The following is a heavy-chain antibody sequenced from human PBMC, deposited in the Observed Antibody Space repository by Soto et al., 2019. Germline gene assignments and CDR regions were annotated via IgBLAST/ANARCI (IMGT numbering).Heavy chain of an antibody. Sequence: EVQLLESGGGSVQPGGSLRLSCAASGFTFSSHAMNWVRQAPGKGLEWVSTISGMSDSTYYADSVKGRFTISRYTSKNTLYLEMNSLRAEDTAIYCCAKQYCSSSNCYLGFDYWGQGALVTVSS. CDR3: AKQYCSSSNCYLGFDY. CDR2: ISGMSDST. V-gene: IGHV3-23*01. J-gene: IGHJ4*02. CDR1: GFTFSSHA. D-gene: IGHD2-2*01.